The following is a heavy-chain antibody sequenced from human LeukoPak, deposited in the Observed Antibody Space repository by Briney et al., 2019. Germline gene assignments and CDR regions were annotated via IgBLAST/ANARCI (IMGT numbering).Heavy chain of an antibody. CDR1: GFTFSSYS. J-gene: IGHJ4*02. CDR2: ISYDGGDA. Sequence: GGSLRLSCAASGFTFSSYSIHWVRQAPGKGLEWVSLISYDGGDAYYADSVKGRFTISRDSSRSTLYLQMNSLRAEDTAIYYCAKLWSRFYETGEYDSWGQGILVTVSS. CDR3: AKLWSRFYETGEYDS. D-gene: IGHD7-27*01. V-gene: IGHV3-30-3*02.